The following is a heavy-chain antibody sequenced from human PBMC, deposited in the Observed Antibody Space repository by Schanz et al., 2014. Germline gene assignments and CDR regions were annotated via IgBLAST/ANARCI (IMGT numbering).Heavy chain of an antibody. J-gene: IGHJ5*02. CDR1: GGTFSSYT. CDR3: GEYGSGSYTDT. CDR2: LIPLLNIT. Sequence: QVPLVQSGPEVKKPGSSVKVSCKASGGTFSSYTINWVRQAPGQGLELMGRLIPLLNITVYTQKFQGRVTLTAAKSPATAYMELSSLRSDDTAVYYCGEYGSGSYTDTWGQGTLVTVSP. D-gene: IGHD3-10*01. V-gene: IGHV1-69*02.